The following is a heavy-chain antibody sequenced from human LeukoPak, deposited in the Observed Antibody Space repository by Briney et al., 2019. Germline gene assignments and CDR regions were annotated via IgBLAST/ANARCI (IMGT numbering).Heavy chain of an antibody. CDR3: ARDGWGRDAFDI. CDR1: GFTFSSYS. Sequence: SGGSLRLSCAASGFTFSSYSMNWVRQAPGKGLEWVSSISSSSSYIYYVDSVKGRFTISRDNAKNSLYLQMNSLRAEDTAVYYCARDGWGRDAFDIWGQGTMVTVSS. J-gene: IGHJ3*02. CDR2: ISSSSSYI. D-gene: IGHD3-16*01. V-gene: IGHV3-21*01.